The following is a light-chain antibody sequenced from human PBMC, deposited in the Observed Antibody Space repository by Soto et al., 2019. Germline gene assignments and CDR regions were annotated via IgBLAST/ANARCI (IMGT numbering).Light chain of an antibody. CDR3: QQYSDWPQT. Sequence: EIVMTRSPATLSVSPGESATLSCRASQSVSINLAWYQQKPGQPPRLLIYHTSTRGTGIPARFSGSGSGAEFTLTISGLQSEDLAVYYCQQYSDWPQTFGQGTKVDIK. V-gene: IGKV3-15*01. J-gene: IGKJ1*01. CDR2: HTS. CDR1: QSVSIN.